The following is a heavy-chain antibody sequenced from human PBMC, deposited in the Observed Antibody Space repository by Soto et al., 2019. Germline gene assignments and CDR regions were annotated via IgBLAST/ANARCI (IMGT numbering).Heavy chain of an antibody. Sequence: SETVSLTCTVSGGSITSSYWSWIRRPTGKGLEWIACIYDTGISGYRPSTSYNPSLKSRVTMSVNTSKSQFYLKLTSVTAADTAGYHCARDNWNGYSNDGMDVWCQGTTVP. V-gene: IGHV4-59*01. J-gene: IGHJ6*02. D-gene: IGHD1-20*01. CDR2: IYDTGISGYRPST. CDR3: ARDNWNGYSNDGMDV. CDR1: GGSITSSY.